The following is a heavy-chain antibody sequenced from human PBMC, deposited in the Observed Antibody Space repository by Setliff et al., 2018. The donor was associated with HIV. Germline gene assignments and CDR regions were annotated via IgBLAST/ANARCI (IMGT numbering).Heavy chain of an antibody. Sequence: SETLSLTCTLSGPSINIHYWSWIRQSPGKGFEWIGYIYSTGSTNYNPSLQSRVTISMVASRNQFSLKVTSVTAADTAVYYCAKGAGFYGDYTFDHWGQGRQVTVSS. D-gene: IGHD4-17*01. J-gene: IGHJ4*02. CDR1: GPSINIHY. V-gene: IGHV4-59*11. CDR3: AKGAGFYGDYTFDH. CDR2: IYSTGST.